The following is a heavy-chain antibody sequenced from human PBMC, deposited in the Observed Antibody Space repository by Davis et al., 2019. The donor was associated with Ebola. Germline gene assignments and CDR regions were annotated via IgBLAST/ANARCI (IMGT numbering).Heavy chain of an antibody. CDR2: VVGSGGAT. V-gene: IGHV3-23*01. CDR3: ARGITMIVVNDAFDI. CDR1: GFTFSNYA. Sequence: GESLKISCAASGFTFSNYAMTWVRQAPGKGLEWVSTVVGSGGATYYAGSVRGRFTISRDNAKNTLYLQMNSLRAEDTAVYYCARGITMIVVNDAFDIWGQGTMVTVSS. J-gene: IGHJ3*02. D-gene: IGHD3-22*01.